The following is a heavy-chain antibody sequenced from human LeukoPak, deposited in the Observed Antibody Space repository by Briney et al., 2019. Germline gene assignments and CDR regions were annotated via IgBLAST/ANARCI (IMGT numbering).Heavy chain of an antibody. CDR1: GGSMSSGSYY. Sequence: KPSETLSLTCAISGGSMSSGSYYWSWIRQPAGKGLEWIGRIYTRGSTNYNPSLKSRVTISVDTSRNQFSLKLSSVTAADTAVYYCARFSPGLLWFGESELGHIDYWGQGTLVTVFS. J-gene: IGHJ4*02. CDR3: ARFSPGLLWFGESELGHIDY. CDR2: IYTRGST. V-gene: IGHV4-61*02. D-gene: IGHD3-10*01.